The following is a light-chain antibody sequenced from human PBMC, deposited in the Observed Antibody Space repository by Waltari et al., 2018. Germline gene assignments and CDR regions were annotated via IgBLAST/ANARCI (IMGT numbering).Light chain of an antibody. CDR3: CLYASSYTPFFV. J-gene: IGLJ1*01. CDR1: SSDIGGYNY. V-gene: IGLV2-14*03. Sequence: QSALTQPASVSGSPGQSITLSCIGTSSDIGGYNYVSCYQQPPGKAPKVMLYNVNTRPSGVSDRFSGSKSGNTASLTISGLQAEDEADYFCCLYASSYTPFFVFGTGTKLTVL. CDR2: NVN.